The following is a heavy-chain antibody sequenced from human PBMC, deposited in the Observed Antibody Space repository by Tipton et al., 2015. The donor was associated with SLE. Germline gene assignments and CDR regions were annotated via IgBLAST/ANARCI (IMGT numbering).Heavy chain of an antibody. Sequence: SLRLSCAASGFTFSSYAMSWIRQAPGKGLEWVSYISSSSSYTNYADSVKGRFTISRDNAKNSLYLQMNSLRAEDTAVYYCAKGAIAVAGLDAFDIWGQGTMVTVSS. V-gene: IGHV3-11*06. CDR1: GFTFSSYA. CDR2: ISSSSSYT. CDR3: AKGAIAVAGLDAFDI. D-gene: IGHD6-19*01. J-gene: IGHJ3*02.